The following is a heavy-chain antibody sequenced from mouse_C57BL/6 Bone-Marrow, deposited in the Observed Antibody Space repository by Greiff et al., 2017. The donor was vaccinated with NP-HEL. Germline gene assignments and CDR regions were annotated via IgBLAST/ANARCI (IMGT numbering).Heavy chain of an antibody. D-gene: IGHD1-1*01. CDR2: ISNGGGST. J-gene: IGHJ4*01. CDR3: ARQSTTVVSMDY. Sequence: EVQLQESGGGLVQPGGSLKLSCAASGFTFSDYYMYWVRQTPEKRLEWVAYISNGGGSTYYPDTVKGRFTISRDNAKNTLYLQMSRLKSEDTAMYYCARQSTTVVSMDYWGQGTSVTVSS. CDR1: GFTFSDYY. V-gene: IGHV5-12*01.